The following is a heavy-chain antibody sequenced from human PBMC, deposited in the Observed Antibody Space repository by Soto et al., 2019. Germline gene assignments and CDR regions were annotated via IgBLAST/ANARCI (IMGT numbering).Heavy chain of an antibody. V-gene: IGHV3-11*06. J-gene: IGHJ4*02. CDR1: GFTFSDYY. CDR3: ARNGDYDSSGGYFDY. Sequence: QVQLVESGGGLVKPGGSLGLSCAASGFTFSDYYMSWIRQAPGKGLEWVSYISSSSSYTNYADSVKGRFTISRDNAKNSLYLQMNSLRAEDTAVYYCARNGDYDSSGGYFDYWGQGTLVTVSS. D-gene: IGHD3-22*01. CDR2: ISSSSSYT.